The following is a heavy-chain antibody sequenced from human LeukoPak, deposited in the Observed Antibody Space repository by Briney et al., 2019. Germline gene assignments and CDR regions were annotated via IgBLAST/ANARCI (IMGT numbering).Heavy chain of an antibody. CDR2: ISYDASNE. V-gene: IGHV3-30*04. CDR3: ANAQSSIAVAGPDAFDI. Sequence: GGSLRLSCAVSGFTFNNYAFHWVRQAPGKGLEWVAIISYDASNEYYADSVKGRFTISRDNSKNTLYLQMNSLRAEDTAVYYCANAQSSIAVAGPDAFDIWGQGTMVTVSS. CDR1: GFTFNNYA. D-gene: IGHD6-19*01. J-gene: IGHJ3*02.